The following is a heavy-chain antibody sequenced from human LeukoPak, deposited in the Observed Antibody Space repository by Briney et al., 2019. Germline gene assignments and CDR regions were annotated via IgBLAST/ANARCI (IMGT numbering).Heavy chain of an antibody. Sequence: ASVKVSCKASGYTFTSYGISWVRRAPGQGLEWMGWISAYNGNTNYAQKLQGRVTMTTDTSTSTAYMELRSLRSDDTAVYYCARDFLNAVAGTSNWFDPWGQGTLVTVSS. CDR3: ARDFLNAVAGTSNWFDP. CDR2: ISAYNGNT. J-gene: IGHJ5*02. CDR1: GYTFTSYG. V-gene: IGHV1-18*01. D-gene: IGHD6-19*01.